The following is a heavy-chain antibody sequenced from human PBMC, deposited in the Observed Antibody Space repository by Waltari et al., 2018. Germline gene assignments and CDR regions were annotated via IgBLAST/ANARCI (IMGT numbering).Heavy chain of an antibody. Sequence: QVQLQESGPGLVKPSGTLSLTCAVSGGSISSSNWGSWVRQPPGKGLEWIGEIYHSGSTNYNPPLKRRAAISVDKSQNPLSLTLSSVTAAHTAVYYCARDTVVVPAASGGYWFDPWGQGTLVTVSS. J-gene: IGHJ5*02. CDR1: GGSISSSNW. CDR2: IYHSGST. V-gene: IGHV4-4*02. CDR3: ARDTVVVPAASGGYWFDP. D-gene: IGHD2-2*01.